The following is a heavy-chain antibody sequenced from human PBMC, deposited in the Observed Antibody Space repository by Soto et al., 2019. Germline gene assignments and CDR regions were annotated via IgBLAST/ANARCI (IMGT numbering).Heavy chain of an antibody. Sequence: GASVKVSCKASGGTFSSYAISWVRQAPGQGLEWMGGIIPIFGTANYAQKFQGRVTITADESTSTACMELSSLRSEDTAVYYSARDRVRPTKRYYYGMDVWGQGTTVTVSS. D-gene: IGHD3-10*01. V-gene: IGHV1-69*13. CDR2: IIPIFGTA. J-gene: IGHJ6*02. CDR3: ARDRVRPTKRYYYGMDV. CDR1: GGTFSSYA.